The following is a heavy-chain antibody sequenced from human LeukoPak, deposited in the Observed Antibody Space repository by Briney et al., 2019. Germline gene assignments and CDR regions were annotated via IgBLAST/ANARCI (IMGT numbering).Heavy chain of an antibody. D-gene: IGHD1-26*01. V-gene: IGHV6-1*01. Sequence: SQTLSLTCAISGDSVSSNSAAWNWIRQSPSRGLEWLGRTYYRSKWYNDYAVSVKSRVTISPDTSKNQFSLQLNSVTPEDTAVYYCARGAEVYYYYGMDVWGQGTTVTVSS. CDR2: TYYRSKWYN. J-gene: IGHJ6*02. CDR1: GDSVSSNSAA. CDR3: ARGAEVYYYYGMDV.